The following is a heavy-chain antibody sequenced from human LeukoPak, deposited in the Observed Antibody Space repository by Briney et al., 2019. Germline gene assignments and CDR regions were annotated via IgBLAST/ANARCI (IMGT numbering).Heavy chain of an antibody. CDR2: IIPIFGTA. D-gene: IGHD3-22*01. CDR1: GGTFSSYA. CDR3: ASPMIVVRGAFDI. Sequence: SVKVSCKASGGTFSSYAISWVRQAPGQGLEWMGGIIPIFGTANYAQKFQGRVTITTDESTSTAYMELSSLRSEDTAVYYCASPMIVVRGAFDIWGQGTMVTVSP. J-gene: IGHJ3*02. V-gene: IGHV1-69*05.